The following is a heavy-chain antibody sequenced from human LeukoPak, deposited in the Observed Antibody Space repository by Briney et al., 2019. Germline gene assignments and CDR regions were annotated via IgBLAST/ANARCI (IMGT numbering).Heavy chain of an antibody. J-gene: IGHJ4*02. CDR3: ARGGYRGQHTN. V-gene: IGHV1-2*04. Sequence: ASVKLSCKASGYTFIDYYIHWVRQAPGPGLEWVGWISPNSGDTNYAQKFQAWVTMTRETSIITISMQLNRLTSDNTVLYYCARGGYRGQHTNWGQGTLVSVSS. CDR2: ISPNSGDT. D-gene: IGHD1-26*01. CDR1: GYTFIDYY.